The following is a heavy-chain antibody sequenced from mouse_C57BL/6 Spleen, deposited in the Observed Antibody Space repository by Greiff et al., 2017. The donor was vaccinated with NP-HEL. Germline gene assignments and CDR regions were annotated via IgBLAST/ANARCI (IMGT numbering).Heavy chain of an antibody. CDR2: IDPSDSYT. D-gene: IGHD1-1*01. J-gene: IGHJ3*01. V-gene: IGHV1-50*01. Sequence: VQLQQPGAELVKPGASVKLSCKASGYTFTSYWMQWVKQRPGQGLEWIGEIDPSDSYTNYNQKLKGKATLTVDTSSSTAYMQLSSLTSEDSAVYYCARSIHYYGSSPWFAYWGQGTLVTVSA. CDR1: GYTFTSYW. CDR3: ARSIHYYGSSPWFAY.